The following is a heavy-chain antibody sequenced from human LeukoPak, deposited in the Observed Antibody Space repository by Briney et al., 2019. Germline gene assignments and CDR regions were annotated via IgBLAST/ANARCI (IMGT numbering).Heavy chain of an antibody. D-gene: IGHD3-10*01. CDR3: AKRALGTTYYGSGGRYYYYMDV. Sequence: GGSLRLSCAASGFTVGRYHMNWVRQAPGKGLEWVSAISGSGGSTYYADSVKGRFTISRDNSKNTLYLQMNSLRAEDTAVYYCAKRALGTTYYGSGGRYYYYMDVWGKGTTVTVSS. CDR2: ISGSGGST. V-gene: IGHV3-23*01. CDR1: GFTVGRYH. J-gene: IGHJ6*03.